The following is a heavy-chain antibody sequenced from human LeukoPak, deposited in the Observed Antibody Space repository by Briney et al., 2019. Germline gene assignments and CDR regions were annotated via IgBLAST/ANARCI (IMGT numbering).Heavy chain of an antibody. J-gene: IGHJ6*03. CDR1: GFTFSSYW. D-gene: IGHD3-22*01. CDR3: ARYYYDSSGYPTYYYYYMDV. CDR2: IKQDGSEK. Sequence: QPGGSLRLSCAASGFTFSSYWMSWVRQAPGKGLEWVANIKQDGSEKYYVDSVKGRFTISRDNAKNSLYLQMNSLRAEDTAVYYCARYYYDSSGYPTYYYYYMDVWGKGTTVTVSS. V-gene: IGHV3-7*01.